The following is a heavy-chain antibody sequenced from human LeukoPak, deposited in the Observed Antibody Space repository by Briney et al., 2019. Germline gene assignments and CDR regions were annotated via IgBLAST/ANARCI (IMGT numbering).Heavy chain of an antibody. CDR1: GYSFTSYS. D-gene: IGHD6-19*01. Sequence: ASVKVSCKASGYSFTSYSMHWARQAPGHGPEWMGIINPSGGSTSYAQKFQGRVTMTRDMSTSTVYMELSSLRSEDTAVYYCARAGGRTDSSGWYDDYWGQGTLVTVSS. CDR3: ARAGGRTDSSGWYDDY. CDR2: INPSGGST. V-gene: IGHV1-46*01. J-gene: IGHJ4*02.